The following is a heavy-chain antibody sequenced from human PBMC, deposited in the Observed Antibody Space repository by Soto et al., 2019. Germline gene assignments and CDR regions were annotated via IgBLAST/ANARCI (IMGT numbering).Heavy chain of an antibody. D-gene: IGHD2-21*02. V-gene: IGHV1-69*12. J-gene: IGHJ4*02. CDR2: LIPIFGTA. CDR1: GGTFSRYA. Sequence: QVQLVQSGAEVKKPGSSVKVSCKASGGTFSRYAISWVRQAPGQGLEWMGGLIPIFGTATYAQKFQGRVTITADESTSTAYMELSSLRSEDTAVYYCARDYCGGDCYSVRYFDYWGQGTLVTVSS. CDR3: ARDYCGGDCYSVRYFDY.